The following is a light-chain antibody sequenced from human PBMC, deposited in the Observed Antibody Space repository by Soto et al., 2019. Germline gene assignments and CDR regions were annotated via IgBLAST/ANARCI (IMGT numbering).Light chain of an antibody. CDR3: QQANSLPLT. Sequence: DIHMTQSPSSVSASAGDRVSITCRASQGISSWLSWYQQKPAKSPTLVIYEASSLQSGVPSRFSGSGSGTDFTLTISRLQPEDFATYYGQQANSLPLTFGGGKKVDI. CDR2: EAS. J-gene: IGKJ4*01. CDR1: QGISSW. V-gene: IGKV1-12*01.